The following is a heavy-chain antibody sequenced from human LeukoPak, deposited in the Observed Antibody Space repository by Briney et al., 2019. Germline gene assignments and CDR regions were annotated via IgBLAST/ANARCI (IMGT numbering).Heavy chain of an antibody. Sequence: SETLSLTCTVSGGSISSSSYYWGWIRQPPGKGLEWIGSIYYSGSTYYNPSLKSRVTISVDTSKNQFSLKLSSVTAADTAVYYCARHVLNSSGWSDAFDIWGQGTMVTVSS. CDR1: GGSISSSSYY. CDR3: ARHVLNSSGWSDAFDI. CDR2: IYYSGST. D-gene: IGHD6-19*01. J-gene: IGHJ3*02. V-gene: IGHV4-39*01.